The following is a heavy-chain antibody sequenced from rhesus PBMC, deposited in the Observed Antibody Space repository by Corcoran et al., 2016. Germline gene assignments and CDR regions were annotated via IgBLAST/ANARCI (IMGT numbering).Heavy chain of an antibody. CDR3: ARNEFPYYFDY. Sequence: QVTLKESGPALVNPTKTLTLTCTSSGFSLSTSGMGVGWIRQPSRKTMEWLAHIYWNDDKNYRTSLKSRLTISKDTSKNQVVLTMTNMDPVDTATYYCARNEFPYYFDYWGQGVLVTASS. V-gene: IGHV2-1*01. D-gene: IGHD3-3*01. CDR2: IYWNDDK. J-gene: IGHJ4*01. CDR1: GFSLSTSGMG.